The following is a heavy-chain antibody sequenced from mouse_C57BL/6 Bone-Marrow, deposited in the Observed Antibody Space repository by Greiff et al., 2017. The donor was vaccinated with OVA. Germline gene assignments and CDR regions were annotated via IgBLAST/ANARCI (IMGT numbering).Heavy chain of an antibody. Sequence: EVQLQESGGGLVQPGGSMKLSCVASGFTFSNYWMNWVRQSPETGLEWVAQIRLKSDNYATHYAVSVKGRFTISRDNSKSSVYLQMNNLRAEDTGIYYCTIYGTLDYWGQGTTLTVSS. V-gene: IGHV6-3*01. D-gene: IGHD1-1*01. CDR1: GFTFSNYW. CDR3: TIYGTLDY. CDR2: IRLKSDNYAT. J-gene: IGHJ2*01.